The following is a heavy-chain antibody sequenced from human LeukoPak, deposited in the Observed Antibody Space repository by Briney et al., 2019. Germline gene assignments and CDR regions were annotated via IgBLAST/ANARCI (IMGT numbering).Heavy chain of an antibody. D-gene: IGHD3-10*01. V-gene: IGHV1-18*01. CDR2: ISAYNGNT. J-gene: IGHJ3*02. CDR3: ARDRSRMVQGEDAFDI. Sequence: ASVKVSCKASVYTFTSYGISWVRQAPGQGLEWMGWISAYNGNTNYAQKLQGRVTMTTDTSTSTAYMELRSLRSDDTAVYYCARDRSRMVQGEDAFDIWGQGTMVTVSS. CDR1: VYTFTSYG.